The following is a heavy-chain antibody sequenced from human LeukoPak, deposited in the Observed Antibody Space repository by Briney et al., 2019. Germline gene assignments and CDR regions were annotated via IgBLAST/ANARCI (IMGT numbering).Heavy chain of an antibody. CDR3: ARNDNWNYGDNSFDP. Sequence: SETLSLTCTVSGGSISSSSYYWGWVRQPPGRGVEWVGSVYYSGSTYYNPSLKSRVTISVDTSKNQFSLKLSSVTAADTAVYYCARNDNWNYGDNSFDPWGQGTLVTVSS. CDR1: GGSISSSSYY. J-gene: IGHJ5*02. CDR2: VYYSGST. V-gene: IGHV4-39*07. D-gene: IGHD1-7*01.